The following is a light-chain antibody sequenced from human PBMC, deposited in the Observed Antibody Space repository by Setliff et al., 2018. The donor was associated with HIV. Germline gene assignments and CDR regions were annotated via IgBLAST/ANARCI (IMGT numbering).Light chain of an antibody. CDR2: GVS. CDR3: CSYAGSYTVV. V-gene: IGLV2-11*01. CDR1: SSDVGAYDY. Sequence: QSALTQPRSVSGSRGQSVTFSCTGASSDVGAYDYVSWYQQHPGKAPKLIIYGVSKRPSGVPARFSGFKSGNTASLTISGLQPEDEADYYCCSYAGSYTVVFGRGTKVTVL. J-gene: IGLJ1*01.